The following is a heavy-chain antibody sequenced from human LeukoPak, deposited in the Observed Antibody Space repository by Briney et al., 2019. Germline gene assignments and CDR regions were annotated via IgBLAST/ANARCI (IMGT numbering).Heavy chain of an antibody. CDR1: GGSISSYY. CDR2: IYYSGST. J-gene: IGHJ4*02. D-gene: IGHD4-17*01. CDR3: ARDKYGDYYFDY. V-gene: IGHV4-59*01. Sequence: SETLSLTCTVSGGSISSYYWSWIRQPPGKGLEWIGYIYYSGSTNYNPSLKSRVTISVDTSKNQFSLKLSSVTAADTAVYCCARDKYGDYYFDYWGQGTLVTVSS.